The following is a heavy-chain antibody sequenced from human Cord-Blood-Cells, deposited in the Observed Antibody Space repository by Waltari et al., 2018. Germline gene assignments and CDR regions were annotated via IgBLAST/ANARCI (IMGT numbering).Heavy chain of an antibody. CDR2: IWYDGSNK. J-gene: IGHJ4*02. CDR1: GFPFSSYC. D-gene: IGHD3-22*01. Sequence: QVQLVESGGGVVQPGRSLRLSCAASGFPFSSYCMHWVRRAQAKELEWVAVIWYDGSNKYYADSVKGRFTISRDNSKNTLYLQMNSLRAEDTAVYYCARDLIYYDSSGYYPTFGYWGQGTLVTVSS. CDR3: ARDLIYYDSSGYYPTFGY. V-gene: IGHV3-33*01.